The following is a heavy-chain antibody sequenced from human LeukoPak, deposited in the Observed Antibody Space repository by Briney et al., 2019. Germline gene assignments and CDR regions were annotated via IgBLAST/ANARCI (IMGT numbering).Heavy chain of an antibody. D-gene: IGHD1-7*01. CDR1: GGSISSYY. V-gene: IGHV4-59*08. CDR3: ARHGVTGTTSMFSFDY. Sequence: SETLSLTCTVSGGSISSYYWSWIRQPPGKGLEWIGYIYYSGSTNYNPSLKSRVTISVATSKNQFSLKLSSVTAADTAVYYCARHGVTGTTSMFSFDYWGQGTLVTVSS. CDR2: IYYSGST. J-gene: IGHJ4*02.